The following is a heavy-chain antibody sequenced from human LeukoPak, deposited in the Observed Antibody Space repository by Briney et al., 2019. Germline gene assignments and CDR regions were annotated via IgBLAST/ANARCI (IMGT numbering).Heavy chain of an antibody. CDR3: ARDTLYDSSGYYSGGFDY. D-gene: IGHD3-22*01. CDR2: IYYSGST. V-gene: IGHV4-39*07. Sequence: SETLSLTCTVSGGSISSSSYYWGWIRQPPGKGLEWIGSIYYSGSTNYNPSLKSRVTISVDTSKNQFSLKLSSVTAADTAVYYCARDTLYDSSGYYSGGFDYWGQGTLVTVSS. J-gene: IGHJ4*02. CDR1: GGSISSSSYY.